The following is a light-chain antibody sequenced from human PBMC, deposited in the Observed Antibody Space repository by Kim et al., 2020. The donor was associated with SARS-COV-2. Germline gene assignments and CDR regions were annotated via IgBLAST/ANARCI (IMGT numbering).Light chain of an antibody. CDR1: QRINNN. Sequence: VSPGEGVTLSCRASQRINNNLAWYHQKPGQAPRLVIYGASTRATGIPARFSGSASGTQFTLTLSSFPPEDSAVYYCQQYYLWPRTFGVGAQVDI. J-gene: IGKJ4*02. CDR3: QQYYLWPRT. V-gene: IGKV3-15*01. CDR2: GAS.